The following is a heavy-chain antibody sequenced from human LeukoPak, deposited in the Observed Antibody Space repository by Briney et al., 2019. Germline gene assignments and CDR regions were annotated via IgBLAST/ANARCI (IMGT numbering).Heavy chain of an antibody. J-gene: IGHJ4*02. CDR1: GFTFSSYS. V-gene: IGHV3-48*01. CDR2: ISSSSSTI. CDR3: ARDGVVDTAMVTPGSSGDY. D-gene: IGHD5-18*01. Sequence: PGGSLRLSCAASGFTFSSYSMNWVRQAPGKGLEWVSYISSSSSTIYYADSVKGRFTISRDNAKNSLYLQMNSLRAEDTAVYCCARDGVVDTAMVTPGSSGDYWGQGTLVTVSS.